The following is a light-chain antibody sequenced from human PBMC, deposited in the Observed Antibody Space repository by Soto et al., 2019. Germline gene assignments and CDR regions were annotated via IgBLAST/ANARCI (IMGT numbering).Light chain of an antibody. CDR3: QQYGGLPT. Sequence: PGERATLSCRASQSVSSSYIAWYQQKSGQAPRLLLYGASSRATGIPDRFRGSGSGTDFTLTISRLEPEDFAVYYCQQYGGLPTFGQGTKVDIK. J-gene: IGKJ1*01. CDR1: QSVSSSY. CDR2: GAS. V-gene: IGKV3-20*01.